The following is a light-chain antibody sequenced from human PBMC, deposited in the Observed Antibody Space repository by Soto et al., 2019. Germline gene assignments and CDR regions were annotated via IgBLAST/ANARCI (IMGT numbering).Light chain of an antibody. J-gene: IGKJ4*01. Sequence: EIVMTQSPATLSVSPGERATLSCRASQSVSSNLAWYQQKPGQAPRLLIYGASIRATDIPATFSGSGSGTEFTLTISSLQSEDFVVYYCQQYNNWPFTFGGGTKVEIK. V-gene: IGKV3-15*01. CDR3: QQYNNWPFT. CDR2: GAS. CDR1: QSVSSN.